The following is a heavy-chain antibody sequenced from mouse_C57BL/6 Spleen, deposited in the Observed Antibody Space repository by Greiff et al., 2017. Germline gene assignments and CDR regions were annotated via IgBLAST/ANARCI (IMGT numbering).Heavy chain of an antibody. CDR3: ARELGRAAWFAY. CDR1: GFTFSSYA. V-gene: IGHV5-4*01. Sequence: EVKLVESGGGLVKPGGSLKLSCAASGFTFSSYAMSWVRQTPEKRLEWVATISDGGSYTYYPDNVKGRFTISRDNAKNNLYLQMSHLKSEDTAMYYCARELGRAAWFAYWGQGTLVTVSA. J-gene: IGHJ3*01. D-gene: IGHD4-1*01. CDR2: ISDGGSYT.